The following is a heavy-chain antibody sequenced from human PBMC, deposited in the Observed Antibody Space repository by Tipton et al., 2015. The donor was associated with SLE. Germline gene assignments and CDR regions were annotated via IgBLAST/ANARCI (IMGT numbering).Heavy chain of an antibody. CDR1: GGSLTSYY. CDR2: INHSRST. J-gene: IGHJ4*02. Sequence: TLSLTCTVSGGSLTSYYWNWIRQSPGKGLEWIAEINHSRSTNYNPSLEGRVTLSVDTSKNQFSLNLSSVTAADTAVYYCARGRYDFWSGLDYWGQGALVTVSS. CDR3: ARGRYDFWSGLDY. D-gene: IGHD3-3*01. V-gene: IGHV4-34*01.